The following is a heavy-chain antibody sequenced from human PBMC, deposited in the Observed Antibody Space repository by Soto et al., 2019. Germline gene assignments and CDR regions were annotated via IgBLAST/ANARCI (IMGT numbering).Heavy chain of an antibody. Sequence: ASVKVSCKASGYACTDYYMHWVRQAPGQGLEWMGWINSKSGGTNLAQRFQGRVNMTRDTSISTTHLEVSRLRYEDTAIFYCARSDTDMAAHYYGMDVWGQGTTVTVSS. CDR2: INSKSGGT. J-gene: IGHJ6*02. V-gene: IGHV1-2*02. D-gene: IGHD5-18*01. CDR1: GYACTDYY. CDR3: ARSDTDMAAHYYGMDV.